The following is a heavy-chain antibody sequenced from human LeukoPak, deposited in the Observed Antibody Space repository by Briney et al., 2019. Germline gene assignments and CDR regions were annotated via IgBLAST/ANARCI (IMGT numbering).Heavy chain of an antibody. Sequence: SETLSLTCTVSGGSLSSYYWSWIRQPAGKGLEWIGRIYTSGSTNYNPSLKSRVTMSLDTAKNQLSLKLSSVTAADTAVYYCARGNYYYYMDVWGKGTTVTVSS. J-gene: IGHJ6*03. V-gene: IGHV4-4*07. CDR1: GGSLSSYY. CDR3: ARGNYYYYMDV. CDR2: IYTSGST.